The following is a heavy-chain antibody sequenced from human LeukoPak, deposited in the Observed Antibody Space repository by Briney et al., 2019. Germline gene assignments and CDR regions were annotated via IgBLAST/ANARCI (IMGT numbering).Heavy chain of an antibody. CDR1: GGSISSSSYY. J-gene: IGHJ3*02. V-gene: IGHV4-39*07. CDR3: ASFGVVMRAFDI. CDR2: IYYSGST. Sequence: SETLSLTCTVSGGSISSSSYYWGWIRQPPGKGLEWIGGIYYSGSTYYNPSLKSRVTISVDTSKNQFSLKLSSVTAADTAVYYCASFGVVMRAFDIWGQGTMVTVSS. D-gene: IGHD3-3*01.